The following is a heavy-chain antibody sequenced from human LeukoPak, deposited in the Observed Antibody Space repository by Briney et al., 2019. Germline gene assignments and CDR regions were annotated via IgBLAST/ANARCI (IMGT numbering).Heavy chain of an antibody. J-gene: IGHJ4*02. Sequence: ASVKVSCKASGYTFTSYGISWVRQAPGQGLEWMGCISAYNGNTNYAQKLQGRVTMTTDTSTSTAYMGLRSLRSDVTVVYYCARIVAVAGFDYWGQGTLVTVSS. D-gene: IGHD6-19*01. V-gene: IGHV1-18*04. CDR2: ISAYNGNT. CDR1: GYTFTSYG. CDR3: ARIVAVAGFDY.